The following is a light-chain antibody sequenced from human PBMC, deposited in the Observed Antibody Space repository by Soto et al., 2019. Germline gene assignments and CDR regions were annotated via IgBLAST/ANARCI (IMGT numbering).Light chain of an antibody. CDR2: EAS. V-gene: IGKV3D-15*01. CDR1: QSLSNN. Sequence: EIVLTQSPGTLSLSPGERATLSCRASQSLSNNIYLAWYQQKPGQPPRLLIYEASNRDTGVPTRFSGSGSGTEFTLTITSLQSEDFAVYYCQQYNNWPPITFGQGTRLEIK. J-gene: IGKJ5*01. CDR3: QQYNNWPPIT.